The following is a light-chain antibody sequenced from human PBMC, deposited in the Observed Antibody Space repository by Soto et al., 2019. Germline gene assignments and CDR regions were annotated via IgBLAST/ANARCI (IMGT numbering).Light chain of an antibody. CDR3: SSFTTSSTPV. Sequence: QSALTQPASVAGSPGQSITISCTGTSSDVGGYNYVSWYQQHPGKAPKLMIYDVSNRPSGVSNRFSGSKSGNTASLTISGLQAVDGAAYYRSSFTTSSTPVFGGGTKLTVL. V-gene: IGLV2-14*01. CDR2: DVS. J-gene: IGLJ2*01. CDR1: SSDVGGYNY.